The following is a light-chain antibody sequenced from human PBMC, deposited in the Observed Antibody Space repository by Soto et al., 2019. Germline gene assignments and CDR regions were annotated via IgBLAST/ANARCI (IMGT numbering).Light chain of an antibody. CDR3: SSFTCSMTNV. CDR2: DVC. V-gene: IGLV2-14*03. CDR1: SSDVGGYNS. Sequence: QSALTQPASVSGSPGESITISCTGTSSDVGGYNSVSWYQHHPGKASKLILYDVCDRPSGFSYRFSGSKSGNTASLTISGLQAADEADYFCSSFTCSMTNVFGSGTKVTVL. J-gene: IGLJ1*01.